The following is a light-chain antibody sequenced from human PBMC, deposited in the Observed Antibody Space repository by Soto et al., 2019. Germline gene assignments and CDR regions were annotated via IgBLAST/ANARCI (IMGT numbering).Light chain of an antibody. CDR2: GAS. CDR1: QSVSSN. CDR3: QQYNNWPYT. V-gene: IGKV3-15*01. J-gene: IGKJ2*01. Sequence: EIVMTQSPATLSVSPGERPTLSCRASQSVSSNLAWYQQKPGQAPRLLIYGASTRATGIPARFSGSGSGTEFTLTISSLQSEDFAVYYWQQYNNWPYTFGQGTKLEIK.